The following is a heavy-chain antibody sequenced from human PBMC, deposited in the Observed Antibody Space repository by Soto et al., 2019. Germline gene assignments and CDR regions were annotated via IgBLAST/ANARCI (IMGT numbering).Heavy chain of an antibody. CDR2: IWYDGSNK. Sequence: QVQLVESGGGVVQPGRSLRLSCAASGFTFSSYGMHWVRQAPGKGLEWVAVIWYDGSNKYYADSVKGRFTISRDNSKNTLYLQMNSLRAEDTAVYYCARESITGTTYDMDVWGQGTTVTVSS. CDR3: ARESITGTTYDMDV. D-gene: IGHD1-7*01. CDR1: GFTFSSYG. J-gene: IGHJ6*02. V-gene: IGHV3-33*01.